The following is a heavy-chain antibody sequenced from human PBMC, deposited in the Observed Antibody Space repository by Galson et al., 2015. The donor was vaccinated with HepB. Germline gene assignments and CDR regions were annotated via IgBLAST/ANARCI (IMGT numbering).Heavy chain of an antibody. Sequence: SLRLSCAASGFTFSDYYMSWIRQAPGKGLEWVSYISSSSSYTNYADSVKGRFTISRDNAKNSLYLQMNSLRAEDTAVYYCARLPSPYSSSLYYFDYWGQGTLVTVSS. J-gene: IGHJ4*02. CDR3: ARLPSPYSSSLYYFDY. V-gene: IGHV3-11*06. CDR2: ISSSSSYT. CDR1: GFTFSDYY. D-gene: IGHD6-13*01.